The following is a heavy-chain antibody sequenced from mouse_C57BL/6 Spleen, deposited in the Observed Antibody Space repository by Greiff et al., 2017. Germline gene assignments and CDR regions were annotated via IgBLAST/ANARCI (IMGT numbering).Heavy chain of an antibody. D-gene: IGHD2-12*01. CDR2: INPSSGYT. V-gene: IGHV1-4*01. CDR1: GYTFTSYT. Sequence: VQLHQSGAELARPGASVKMSCKASGYTFTSYTMHWVKQRPGQGLEWIGYINPSSGYTKYNQKFKDKATLTADKSSSTAYMQLSSLTSEDSAVYYCARGEVSRYYFDYWGQGTTLTVAS. CDR3: ARGEVSRYYFDY. J-gene: IGHJ2*01.